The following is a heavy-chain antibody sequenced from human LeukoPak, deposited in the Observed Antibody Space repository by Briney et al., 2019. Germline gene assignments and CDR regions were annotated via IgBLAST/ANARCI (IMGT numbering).Heavy chain of an antibody. Sequence: SQTLSLTCTVSGGSISSGDYYWSWIRQPPGKGLEWSVYIYYSGSTYYNPSLKSRVTISVYTSKNQFSLKLSSVTAADTAVYYCARASYYYGSGSHDYWGQGTLVTVSS. D-gene: IGHD3-10*01. CDR1: GGSISSGDYY. CDR3: ARASYYYGSGSHDY. CDR2: IYYSGST. J-gene: IGHJ4*02. V-gene: IGHV4-30-4*01.